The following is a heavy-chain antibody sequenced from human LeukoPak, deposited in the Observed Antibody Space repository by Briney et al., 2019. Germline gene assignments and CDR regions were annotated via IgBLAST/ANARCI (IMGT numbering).Heavy chain of an antibody. CDR3: ARDPGYSYGGPHDYMDV. CDR1: GGSISSYY. Sequence: SETLSLTCTVSGGSISSYYWSWIRQPAGKGLEWIGRIYTSGSTNYNPSLKSRVTMSVDTSKNQFSLKLSSVTAADTTVYYCARDPGYSYGGPHDYMDVWGKGTTVTVSS. D-gene: IGHD5-18*01. V-gene: IGHV4-4*07. J-gene: IGHJ6*03. CDR2: IYTSGST.